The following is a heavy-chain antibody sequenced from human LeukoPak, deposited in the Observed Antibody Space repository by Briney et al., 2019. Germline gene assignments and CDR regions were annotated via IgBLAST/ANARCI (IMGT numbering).Heavy chain of an antibody. Sequence: SVTVSCKASGGTFSSYAISWVRQAPGQGLEWMGGIIPIFGTANYAQKFQGRVTITADESTCTAYMELSSLRSEDTAVYYCARTPPDYRIDYWGQGTLVTVSS. J-gene: IGHJ4*02. CDR2: IIPIFGTA. CDR3: ARTPPDYRIDY. V-gene: IGHV1-69*13. D-gene: IGHD4-11*01. CDR1: GGTFSSYA.